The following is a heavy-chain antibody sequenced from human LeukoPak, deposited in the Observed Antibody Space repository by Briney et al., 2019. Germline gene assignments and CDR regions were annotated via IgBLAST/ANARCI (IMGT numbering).Heavy chain of an antibody. CDR1: GGSISSGGYY. CDR3: ARRMVRGVRAFDY. D-gene: IGHD3-10*01. CDR2: IYHSGST. V-gene: IGHV4-30-2*01. J-gene: IGHJ4*02. Sequence: PSETLSLTCTVSGGSISSGGYYWSWIRQPPGKGLEWIGYIYHSGSTYYNPSLKSRVTISVDRSKNQFSLKLSSVTAADTAVYYCARRMVRGVRAFDYWGQGTLVTVSS.